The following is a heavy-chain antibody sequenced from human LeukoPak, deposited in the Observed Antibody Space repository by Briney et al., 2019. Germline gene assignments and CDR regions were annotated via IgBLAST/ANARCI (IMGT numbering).Heavy chain of an antibody. CDR1: GPSVTSGGFY. CDR2: VYYTGST. Sequence: SETLSLTCSVSGPSVTSGGFYWGWLRQPPGKGLEWIATVYYTGSTYYNPSLKSRVTISIDTSKNQFSLSLRSLIAADTAVYYCARQSNDFWSGYYKYYFDYWGQGTLVTVSS. D-gene: IGHD3-3*01. V-gene: IGHV4-39*01. J-gene: IGHJ4*02. CDR3: ARQSNDFWSGYYKYYFDY.